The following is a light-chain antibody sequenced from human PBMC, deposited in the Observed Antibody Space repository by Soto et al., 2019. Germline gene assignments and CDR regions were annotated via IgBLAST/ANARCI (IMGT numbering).Light chain of an antibody. CDR3: QQYNSYRT. V-gene: IGKV1-5*01. CDR2: DAS. J-gene: IGKJ1*01. Sequence: DIQMTQSPSSLSASVGDRVTITCRASQNINTYLHWYQQKPGKASKLLIYDASSLESGVPSRFSDSGSGTEFTLTISSLQPDDFATYYCQQYNSYRTFGQGTKVDIK. CDR1: QNINTY.